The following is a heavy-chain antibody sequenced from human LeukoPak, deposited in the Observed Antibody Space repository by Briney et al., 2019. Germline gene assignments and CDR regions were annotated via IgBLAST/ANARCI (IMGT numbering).Heavy chain of an antibody. D-gene: IGHD2-21*02. CDR1: GFTFSIYA. J-gene: IGHJ4*02. CDR3: AKSLVVVTAFDY. Sequence: PGGSLRLSCAASGFTFSIYAMSWVRQAPGEGLEWVSGISGSGGSTYYADSVEGRFTISRDNSKNTLYLQMSSLRAGDTAVYYCAKSLVVVTAFDYWGQGTLVTVSS. V-gene: IGHV3-23*01. CDR2: ISGSGGST.